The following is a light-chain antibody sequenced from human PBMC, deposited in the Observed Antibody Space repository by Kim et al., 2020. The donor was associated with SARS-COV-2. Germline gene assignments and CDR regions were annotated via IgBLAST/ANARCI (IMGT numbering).Light chain of an antibody. CDR2: DAS. CDR3: QQYDVLPIT. V-gene: IGKV1-33*01. CDR1: QDISSY. Sequence: DVQMTQSPSSLSASVGDRVTITCQASQDISSYLSWYQQRPGKAPTLLIYDASKLEPGVPSRFSGSGSWTHYTFTISSLQPEDFATYYCQQYDVLPITFGQGTRLEIK. J-gene: IGKJ5*01.